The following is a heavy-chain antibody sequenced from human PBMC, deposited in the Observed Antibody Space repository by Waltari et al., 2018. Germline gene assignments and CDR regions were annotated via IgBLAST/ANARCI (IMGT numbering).Heavy chain of an antibody. J-gene: IGHJ4*02. V-gene: IGHV3-48*03. CDR1: GFTLRSYG. CDR3: ARVRSVVGEGVY. CDR2: ISSSDKTR. D-gene: IGHD2-15*01. Sequence: EVQLVESGGGLVPPGGSLRLSCSGAGFTLRSYGMDWVRQAPGKGLEWVAYISSSDKTRYADSVKGRFTISRDNAKNSLYLQMSSLRAEDTAIYYCARVRSVVGEGVYWGQGTLVTVSS.